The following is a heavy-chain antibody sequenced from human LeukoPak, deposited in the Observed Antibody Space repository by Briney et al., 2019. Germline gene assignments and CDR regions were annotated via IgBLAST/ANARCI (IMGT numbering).Heavy chain of an antibody. Sequence: SETLSLTCTVPGGSISSSSYYWGWIRQPPGKGLEWIGSIYYSGSTYYNPSLKSRVTISVDTSKNQFSLKLSSVTAADTAVYYCAAIVVPAAPYWYFDLWGRGTLVTVSS. CDR3: AAIVVPAAPYWYFDL. J-gene: IGHJ2*01. V-gene: IGHV4-39*01. CDR2: IYYSGST. CDR1: GGSISSSSYY. D-gene: IGHD2-2*01.